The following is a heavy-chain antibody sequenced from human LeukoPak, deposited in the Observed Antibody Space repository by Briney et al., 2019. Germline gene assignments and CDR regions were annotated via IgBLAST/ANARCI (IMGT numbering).Heavy chain of an antibody. Sequence: GGSLRLSCAASGFTFSSYGMHWVRQAPGKGLEWVAFIRYDGSNKYYADSVKGRFTISRDNSKNTLYQQMNSLRAEDTAVYYCAKDPISTVPRGYFDYWGQGTLVTVSS. J-gene: IGHJ4*02. CDR1: GFTFSSYG. CDR2: IRYDGSNK. CDR3: AKDPISTVPRGYFDY. V-gene: IGHV3-30*02. D-gene: IGHD4-17*01.